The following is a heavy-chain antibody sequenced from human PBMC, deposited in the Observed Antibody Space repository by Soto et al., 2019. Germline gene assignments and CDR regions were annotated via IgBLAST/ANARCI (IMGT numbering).Heavy chain of an antibody. J-gene: IGHJ6*02. D-gene: IGHD6-13*01. CDR3: ARDQDDVTQRYSSSWYYYYYGMDV. CDR2: ISSSSSTI. CDR1: GFTFSSYS. V-gene: IGHV3-48*02. Sequence: GGSLRLSCAASGFTFSSYSMNWVRQAPGKGLEWVSYISSSSSTIYYADSVKGRFTISRDNAKNSLYLQMNSLRDEDTAVYYCARDQDDVTQRYSSSWYYYYYGMDVWGQGTTVTVSS.